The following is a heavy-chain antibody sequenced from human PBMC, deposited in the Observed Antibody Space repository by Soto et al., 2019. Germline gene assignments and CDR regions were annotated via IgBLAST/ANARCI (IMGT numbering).Heavy chain of an antibody. V-gene: IGHV3-33*01. D-gene: IGHD3-10*01. CDR2: IWYDGSNK. CDR3: AGGLSSGSSNHFDH. CDR1: GFNFTNYG. Sequence: QVQLVESGGGVVQPGKSLSLSCAASGFNFTNYGMHWVRQAPGKGPEWVAVIWYDGSNKFYGDSVRGRFTISRDNTEDTVFLQMNSLRVEDTAVYYCAGGLSSGSSNHFDHWGQGTLVTVSS. J-gene: IGHJ4*02.